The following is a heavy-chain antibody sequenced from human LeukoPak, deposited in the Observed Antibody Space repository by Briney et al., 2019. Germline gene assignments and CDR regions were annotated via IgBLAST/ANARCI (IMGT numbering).Heavy chain of an antibody. J-gene: IGHJ4*02. CDR1: GFTFSSDR. CDR2: IYSGSEYI. CDR3: ARDLPVSGAYHQFDS. V-gene: IGHV3-21*01. Sequence: GRSLRLSCVASGFTFSSDRMNWVRQAPGKGLEWVSTIYSGSEYIYYADSVKGRFTISRDNAKNSLYLQMNSLRAEDTAIYYCARDLPVSGAYHQFDSWGQGTLVTVSS. D-gene: IGHD4/OR15-4a*01.